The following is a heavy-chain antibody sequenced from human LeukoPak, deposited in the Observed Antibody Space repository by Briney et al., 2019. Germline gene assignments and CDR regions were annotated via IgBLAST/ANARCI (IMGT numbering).Heavy chain of an antibody. Sequence: GGSLRLSCAASGFTFSSYAMSWVRQAPGKGLGWVSAISGSGGSTYYADSVKGRFTISRDNSKNTLYLQMNSLRAEDTAVYYCAKGVYYYDSSGFYNWFDPWGQGTLVTVSS. CDR2: ISGSGGST. V-gene: IGHV3-23*01. D-gene: IGHD3-22*01. CDR1: GFTFSSYA. J-gene: IGHJ5*02. CDR3: AKGVYYYDSSGFYNWFDP.